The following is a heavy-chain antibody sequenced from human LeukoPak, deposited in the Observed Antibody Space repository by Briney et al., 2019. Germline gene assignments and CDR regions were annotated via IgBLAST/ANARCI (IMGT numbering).Heavy chain of an antibody. Sequence: GALRLSCAASGFTFSSHAISWVRQAPGKGLELVSAISGSGGSTYYADSVKGRFTISRDNSKNTLYLQMNSLRAGDTAVYYCAKDRGYQLPFWFDPWGQGTLVTVSS. CDR3: AKDRGYQLPFWFDP. J-gene: IGHJ5*02. CDR2: ISGSGGST. CDR1: GFTFSSHA. D-gene: IGHD2-2*01. V-gene: IGHV3-23*01.